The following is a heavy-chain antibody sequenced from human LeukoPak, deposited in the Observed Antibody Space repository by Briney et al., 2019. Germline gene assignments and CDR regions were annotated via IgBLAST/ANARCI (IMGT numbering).Heavy chain of an antibody. J-gene: IGHJ6*02. CDR3: ARGCSSTSCWLRMDV. CDR1: GGSITNYY. CDR2: IYTSGST. Sequence: SETLSLTCTVSGGSITNYYWSWIRQPAGKGLEWIRRIYTSGSTSYNPSLKSRVTMSVDTSKNQFSLKLSSVTAADTAVYYCARGCSSTSCWLRMDVWGQGTTVTVSS. V-gene: IGHV4-4*07. D-gene: IGHD2-2*01.